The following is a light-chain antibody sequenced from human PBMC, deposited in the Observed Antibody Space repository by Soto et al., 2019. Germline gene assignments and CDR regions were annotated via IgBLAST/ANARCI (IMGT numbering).Light chain of an antibody. CDR1: QSISSY. CDR2: AAS. J-gene: IGKJ1*01. CDR3: QQSYSTLWT. V-gene: IGKV1-39*01. Sequence: DIQMTQSPSSLSASVGDRVTITCRASQSISSYLNWYQQKPGKAPKLLIYAASSLQSGFPSRLSGSGSGTDFTLNISSLQPEDFATYYCQQSYSTLWTFGQGTQVEIK.